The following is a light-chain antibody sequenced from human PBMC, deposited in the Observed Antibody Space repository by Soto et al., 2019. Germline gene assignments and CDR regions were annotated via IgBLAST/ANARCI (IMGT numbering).Light chain of an antibody. CDR1: SSNIGGYNY. J-gene: IGLJ1*01. V-gene: IGLV2-14*01. CDR3: SSYTSSSKV. Sequence: QSVLTQPPSVSAAPGQRVTISCSGSSSNIGGYNYVSWYQQHPGKAPKLMIYEVSNRPSGVSNRFSGSKSGNTASLTISGLQAEDEADYYCSSYTSSSKVFGTGTKVTVL. CDR2: EVS.